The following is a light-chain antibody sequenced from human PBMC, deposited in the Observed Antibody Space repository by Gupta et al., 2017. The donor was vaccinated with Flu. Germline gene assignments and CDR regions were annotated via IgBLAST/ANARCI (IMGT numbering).Light chain of an antibody. V-gene: IGLV2-14*01. Sequence: QSALTPPASVSGSPGQSIPISCTGTSSDVGGYNYVSWYQQHPGKAPKLIIYEVSNRPSGVSNRFSGSKSGNTAPLTISGIQAEDEADYYCSSYTSSSTWVFGGGTKLTVL. CDR3: SSYTSSSTWV. CDR1: SSDVGGYNY. J-gene: IGLJ3*02. CDR2: EVS.